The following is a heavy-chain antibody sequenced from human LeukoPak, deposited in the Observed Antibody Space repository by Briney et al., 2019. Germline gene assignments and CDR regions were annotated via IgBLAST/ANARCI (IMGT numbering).Heavy chain of an antibody. Sequence: PGRSLRLSCAVSGFTFSSHAMSSVRQAPGKGLEWVSSISGSGENTFYADSVKGRLSISRDNSKSTLHLQMNSLRAEDSAVYYCAKSSSQWFGESGGRGTLVTVS. V-gene: IGHV3-23*01. CDR1: GFTFSSHA. D-gene: IGHD3-10*01. J-gene: IGHJ4*02. CDR3: AKSSSQWFGES. CDR2: ISGSGENT.